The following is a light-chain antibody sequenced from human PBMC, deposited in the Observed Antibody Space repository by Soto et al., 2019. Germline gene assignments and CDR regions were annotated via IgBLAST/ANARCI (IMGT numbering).Light chain of an antibody. Sequence: QSALTQPASVSGSPGQSITISCTGTSGDIGSYNRVSWYQQHPGKAPKLIIYEVTDRPSGVSNRFSGSKSGNTASLTISGLQAEDEAEYYCSSYTSSSALGVFGGGTKVTVL. CDR1: SGDIGSYNR. CDR3: SSYTSSSALGV. V-gene: IGLV2-14*01. CDR2: EVT. J-gene: IGLJ3*02.